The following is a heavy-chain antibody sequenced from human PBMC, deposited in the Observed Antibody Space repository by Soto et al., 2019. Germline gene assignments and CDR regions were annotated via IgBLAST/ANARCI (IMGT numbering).Heavy chain of an antibody. J-gene: IGHJ5*02. CDR1: GGSISSGGYY. CDR2: IYHSGST. V-gene: IGHV4-30-2*01. Sequence: PSETLSLTCAVSGGSISSGGYYWSWIRQPPGKGLEWIGYIYHSGSTYYNPSLKSRVTISVDRSKNQFSLKLSSVTAADTAVYYCARVLGYCSSTSCYTDWFDPWGQGTLVTVSS. D-gene: IGHD2-2*02. CDR3: ARVLGYCSSTSCYTDWFDP.